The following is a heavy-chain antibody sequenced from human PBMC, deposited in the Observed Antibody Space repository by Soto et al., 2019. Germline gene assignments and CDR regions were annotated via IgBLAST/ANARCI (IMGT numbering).Heavy chain of an antibody. V-gene: IGHV4-31*03. CDR2: ISYSGSS. CDR3: ARATPAGSADF. J-gene: IGHJ4*02. Sequence: QVQLQESGPGLVKPSQTLFLTCTVSGGSNIRDGYYWSWIRQHPGKGLEWIAYISYSGSSYSNPSLKSRVTISADTSKNQFSLRLTSVTAADTAVYFCARATPAGSADFWGQGTLVTVSS. CDR1: GGSNIRDGYY. D-gene: IGHD2-2*01.